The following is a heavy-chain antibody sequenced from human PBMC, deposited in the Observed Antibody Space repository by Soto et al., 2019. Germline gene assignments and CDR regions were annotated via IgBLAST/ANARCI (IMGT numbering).Heavy chain of an antibody. Sequence: QLQLQESGPGLVKPSETLSLTCTVSGGSISSSSYYWGWIRQPPWKGLEWIGSIFYSGSTYSNPSLKSRVSISVATSKNQFSLKLSSVTAADTAVYYCANPLDYYYYMDVWGTGTTVTVSS. V-gene: IGHV4-39*01. CDR2: IFYSGST. CDR3: ANPLDYYYYMDV. CDR1: GGSISSSSYY. J-gene: IGHJ6*03.